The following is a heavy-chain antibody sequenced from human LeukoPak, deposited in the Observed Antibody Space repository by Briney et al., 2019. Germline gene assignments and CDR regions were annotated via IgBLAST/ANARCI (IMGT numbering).Heavy chain of an antibody. CDR1: GASISSYY. J-gene: IGHJ4*02. D-gene: IGHD3-10*01. V-gene: IGHV4-4*07. CDR2: LYISGST. CDR3: ARDLSGSLYFDY. Sequence: SETLSLTCSVSGASISSYYYNWIRQTAGGGLEWIGRLYISGSTYYNPSLKSRVTISVDTSNNQFFLELTSVTAADTAVYFCARDLSGSLYFDYWGQGVLVTVSS.